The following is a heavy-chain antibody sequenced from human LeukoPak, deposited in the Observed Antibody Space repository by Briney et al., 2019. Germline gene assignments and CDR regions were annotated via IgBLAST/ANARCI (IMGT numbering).Heavy chain of an antibody. Sequence: ASVKVSCKASGYTFTSYGISWVRQAPGQGLEWMGWISAYNGNTNYAQKLQGRVTTTTDTSTSTAYMELRSLRSDDTAVYYCARDGGSGSYFDYYYYYGMDVWGKGTTVTVSS. D-gene: IGHD3-10*01. CDR2: ISAYNGNT. V-gene: IGHV1-18*04. CDR1: GYTFTSYG. CDR3: ARDGGSGSYFDYYYYYGMDV. J-gene: IGHJ6*04.